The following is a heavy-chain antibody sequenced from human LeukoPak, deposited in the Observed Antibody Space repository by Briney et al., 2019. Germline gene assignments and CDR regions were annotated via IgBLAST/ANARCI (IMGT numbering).Heavy chain of an antibody. V-gene: IGHV4-59*01. CDR1: AGSISGYC. CDR3: ARSIYNDQGTFEY. Sequence: SETLSLTRTVSAGSISGYCWTWIRQPPGKGLEWIGNVDYSGSTNFHPSLKSRVIVSLDMSKNKFSLNLTSVTAADAAVYYCARSIYNDQGTFEYWGQGAPVTVSS. J-gene: IGHJ4*02. CDR2: VDYSGST. D-gene: IGHD3-16*02.